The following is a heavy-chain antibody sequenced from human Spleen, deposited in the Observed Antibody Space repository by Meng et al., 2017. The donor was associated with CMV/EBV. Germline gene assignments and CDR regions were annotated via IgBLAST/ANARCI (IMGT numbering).Heavy chain of an antibody. V-gene: IGHV3-23*01. D-gene: IGHD2/OR15-2a*01. CDR2: ISTSGGST. CDR3: ARDLRGIKGKNYYYYGMDV. CDR1: GFTFSSYA. Sequence: GESLKISCAASGFTFSSYAMSWVRQAPGKGLEWVSAISTSGGSTYYADSIKGRFTISRDDSKNTLFLQMNSLRAEDTAVYYCARDLRGIKGKNYYYYGMDVWGQGTTVTVSS. J-gene: IGHJ6*02.